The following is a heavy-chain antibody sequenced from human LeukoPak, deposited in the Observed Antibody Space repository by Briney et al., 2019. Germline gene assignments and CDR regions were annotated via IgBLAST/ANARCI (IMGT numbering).Heavy chain of an antibody. V-gene: IGHV3-49*04. CDR1: GFTFGDYA. CDR2: IRSKAYGGTI. J-gene: IGHJ5*01. Sequence: GGSLRLSCRTSGFTFGDYAMTWVRQAPGKGVEWISFIRSKAYGGTIEYAASIKGRFTISRDDSKRVASLRMNSLKTDDTAVYYCTRDLGDHCSSTTCYDALVDSWGQGTLVTVSS. CDR3: TRDLGDHCSSTTCYDALVDS. D-gene: IGHD2-2*01.